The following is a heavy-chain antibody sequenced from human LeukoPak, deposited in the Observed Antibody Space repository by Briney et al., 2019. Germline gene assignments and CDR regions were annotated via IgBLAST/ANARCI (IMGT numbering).Heavy chain of an antibody. D-gene: IGHD5-18*01. CDR2: ISGSGGST. CDR3: AKEAQLWFLPSGGYFDY. J-gene: IGHJ4*02. V-gene: IGHV3-23*01. CDR1: GFTFSSYA. Sequence: GGSLRLSCAASGFTFSSYAMSWVRQAPGKGLEWVSAISGSGGSTYYADSVKGRFTISRDNSKNTLYLQMNSLRAEDTAVYYCAKEAQLWFLPSGGYFDYWGQGTLVTVSS.